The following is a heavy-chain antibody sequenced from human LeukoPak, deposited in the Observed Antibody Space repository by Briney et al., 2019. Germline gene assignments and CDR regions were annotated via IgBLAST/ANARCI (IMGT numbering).Heavy chain of an antibody. D-gene: IGHD3-16*01. J-gene: IGHJ4*02. V-gene: IGHV4-34*01. Sequence: MTSETLSLTCAVYGGSFSGYYWSWIRQPPGKGLEWIGEINHSGSTNYNPSLKSRVTISVDTSKNQFSLKLSSVTAADTAVYYCARGRGETPLDYWGQGTLVTVSS. CDR2: INHSGST. CDR1: GGSFSGYY. CDR3: ARGRGETPLDY.